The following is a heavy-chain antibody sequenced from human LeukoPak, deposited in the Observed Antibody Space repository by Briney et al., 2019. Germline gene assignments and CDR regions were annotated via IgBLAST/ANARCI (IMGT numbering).Heavy chain of an antibody. CDR1: GFTSSGSA. Sequence: GGSLRLSCAASGFTSSGSAMHWVRQASGEGLGWVGRFRSKANSYATAYAASVKGRFTISRDDSKNTAYLQMNSLKTEDTAVYYCTRSNTFDDWGQGTLVTVSS. J-gene: IGHJ4*02. V-gene: IGHV3-73*01. CDR3: TRSNTFDD. CDR2: FRSKANSYAT. D-gene: IGHD4-11*01.